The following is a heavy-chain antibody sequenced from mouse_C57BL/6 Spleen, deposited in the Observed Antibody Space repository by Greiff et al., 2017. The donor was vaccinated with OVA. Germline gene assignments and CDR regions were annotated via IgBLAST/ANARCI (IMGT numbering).Heavy chain of an antibody. CDR1: GYSFTDYN. D-gene: IGHD1-1*01. V-gene: IGHV1-39*01. J-gene: IGHJ2*01. CDR3: AKDYYGSSSYYFDY. CDR2: INPNYGTT. Sequence: EVQLQESGPELVKPGASVKISCKASGYSFTDYNMNWVKQSNGKSLEWIGVINPNYGTTSYNQKFKGKATLTVDQSSSTAYMQLNSLTSEDSAVYYCAKDYYGSSSYYFDYWGQGTTLTVSS.